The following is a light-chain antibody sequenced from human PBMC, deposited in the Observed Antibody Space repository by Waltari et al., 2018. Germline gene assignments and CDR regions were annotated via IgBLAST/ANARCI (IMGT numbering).Light chain of an antibody. J-gene: IGKJ1*01. CDR2: DAS. V-gene: IGKV3D-15*01. CDR3: QQYNNWPWT. Sequence: EIVLTQSPATLSLSPGERATPSRRASQSVSSSLAWYQQKPGQAPRLLIYDASTRPTGIPARFSGSGSGTDFILTISSLQSEDFAVYYCQQYNNWPWTFGQGTKVEIK. CDR1: QSVSSS.